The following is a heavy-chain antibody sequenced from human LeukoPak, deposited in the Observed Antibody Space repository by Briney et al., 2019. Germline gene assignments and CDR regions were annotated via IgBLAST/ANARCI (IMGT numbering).Heavy chain of an antibody. CDR1: GFTFDDYA. J-gene: IGHJ4*02. D-gene: IGHD6-19*01. CDR3: AKGKKMTVAGLFDY. CDR2: TSWNSGGI. Sequence: PGRSLRLSCAASGFTFDDYAMHWVRQAPGKGLEWVSGTSWNSGGIGYADSVKGRFTISRDNAKNSLYLQMNSLRADDTALYYCAKGKKMTVAGLFDYWGQGTLVTVSS. V-gene: IGHV3-9*01.